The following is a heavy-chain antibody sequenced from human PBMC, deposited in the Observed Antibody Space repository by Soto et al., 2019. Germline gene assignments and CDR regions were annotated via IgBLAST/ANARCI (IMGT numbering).Heavy chain of an antibody. J-gene: IGHJ3*02. D-gene: IGHD3-10*01. CDR2: IVVGSGNT. Sequence: VASVKVSCRASGFTFTSSAVQWVRQARGQRLEWIGWIVVGSGNTNYAQKFQERVTITRDMSTSTAYMELSSLRSEDTAVYYCAADKGYGSGRYHTHDAFDIWGQGTMVTVSS. CDR1: GFTFTSSA. CDR3: AADKGYGSGRYHTHDAFDI. V-gene: IGHV1-58*01.